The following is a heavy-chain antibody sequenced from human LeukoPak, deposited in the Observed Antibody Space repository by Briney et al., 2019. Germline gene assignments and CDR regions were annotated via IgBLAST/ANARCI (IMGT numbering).Heavy chain of an antibody. Sequence: SETLSLTCTVSGGSISSSSYYWAWIRQPPGKGLEWIGSIYYSESTYYNSSLKSRVTISVDTSKNQFSLKLTSVTAAETAVYYCEAAVAAIDYWGQGTLVTVSS. CDR2: IYYSEST. D-gene: IGHD2-15*01. J-gene: IGHJ4*02. CDR1: GGSISSSSYY. CDR3: EAAVAAIDY. V-gene: IGHV4-39*01.